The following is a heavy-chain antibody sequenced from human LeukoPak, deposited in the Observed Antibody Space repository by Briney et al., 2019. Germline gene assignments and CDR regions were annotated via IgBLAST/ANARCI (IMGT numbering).Heavy chain of an antibody. D-gene: IGHD3-22*01. J-gene: IGHJ2*01. CDR2: ISPSDGST. Sequence: GASVKVSCKASGYTLTSYHMHWVRQAPGQGPEWLAIISPSDGSTSYPQRFQGRVTMTRDTSTSTVNMELSSLRSEDTAVYYCARASTPYYYDSSGYRYWYFDLWGRGTLVTVSS. CDR3: ARASTPYYYDSSGYRYWYFDL. V-gene: IGHV1-46*01. CDR1: GYTLTSYH.